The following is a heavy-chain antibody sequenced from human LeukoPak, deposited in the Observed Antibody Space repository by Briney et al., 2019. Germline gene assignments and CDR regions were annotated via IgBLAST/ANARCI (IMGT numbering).Heavy chain of an antibody. V-gene: IGHV3-23*01. Sequence: GSLRLSCAASGFTFSSYAMSWVRQAPGKGLEWVSAISGSGGSTYYADSVKGRFTISRDNSKNTLYLQMNSLRAEDTAVYYCAKDQIGSIAVAGTPYWGQGTLVTVSS. D-gene: IGHD6-19*01. CDR1: GFTFSSYA. CDR3: AKDQIGSIAVAGTPY. J-gene: IGHJ4*02. CDR2: ISGSGGST.